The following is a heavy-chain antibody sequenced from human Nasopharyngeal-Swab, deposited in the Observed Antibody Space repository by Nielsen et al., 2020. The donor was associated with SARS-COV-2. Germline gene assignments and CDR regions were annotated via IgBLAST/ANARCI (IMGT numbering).Heavy chain of an antibody. V-gene: IGHV4-31*02. D-gene: IGHD4-17*01. CDR3: ARNYGDQVNMDV. Sequence: WIRQPPGKGLEWIGYIYYSGSTYYNPSLKSRVTISVDTSKNQFSLKLSSVTAADTAVYYCARNYGDQVNMDVWGKGTTVPSPQ. CDR2: IYYSGST. J-gene: IGHJ6*04.